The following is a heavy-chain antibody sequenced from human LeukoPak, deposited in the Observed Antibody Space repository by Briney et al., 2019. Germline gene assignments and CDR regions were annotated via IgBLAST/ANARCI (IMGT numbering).Heavy chain of an antibody. Sequence: GASVKVSCKVSGYTLTELSMHWVRQAPGKGLEWMGGFDPEDGETIYAQKFQGRVTMTEDTSTDTAYMEQSSLRSEDTAVYYCATSIVYCSGGSCYTPDGSYYYYYGMDVWGQGTTVTVSS. D-gene: IGHD2-15*01. V-gene: IGHV1-24*01. CDR3: ATSIVYCSGGSCYTPDGSYYYYYGMDV. CDR2: FDPEDGET. J-gene: IGHJ6*02. CDR1: GYTLTELS.